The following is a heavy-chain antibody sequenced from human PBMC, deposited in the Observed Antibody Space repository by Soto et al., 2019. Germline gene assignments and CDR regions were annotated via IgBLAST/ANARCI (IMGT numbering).Heavy chain of an antibody. V-gene: IGHV6-1*01. CDR2: TYYRSKWYY. CDR3: ARDPSGYSYGFFDY. D-gene: IGHD5-18*01. Sequence: PSQTLSLTCAITGDSVSSNSAGWSWVRQSPSRGLEWLGRTYYRSKWYYEYAVSVRGRITINPDTSKNQYSLQLNSVTPEDTAVYYCARDPSGYSYGFFDYWGQGTLVTVSS. J-gene: IGHJ4*02. CDR1: GDSVSSNSAG.